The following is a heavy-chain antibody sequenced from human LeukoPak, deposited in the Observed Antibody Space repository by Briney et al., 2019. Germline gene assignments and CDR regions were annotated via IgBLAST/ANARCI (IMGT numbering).Heavy chain of an antibody. CDR3: ARDRGTWNDDGFDY. Sequence: PGGSLRLSCAASGFTFSNYNMNWVRQAPGKGLEWVSSISSSSSYIYYADSVKGRFTISRDNAKNSLYLQMNSLRAEDTAVYYCARDRGTWNDDGFDYWGQGTLVTVSS. V-gene: IGHV3-21*01. D-gene: IGHD1-1*01. CDR1: GFTFSNYN. J-gene: IGHJ4*02. CDR2: ISSSSSYI.